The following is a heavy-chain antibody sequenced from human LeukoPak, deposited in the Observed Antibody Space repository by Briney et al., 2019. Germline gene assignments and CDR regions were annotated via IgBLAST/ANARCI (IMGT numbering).Heavy chain of an antibody. CDR3: AHLARGVEVAGDYLT. Sequence: GGSLRLSCAASGFTFSSYSMNWVRQAPGKGLEWVSYISSGSSNIYYADSVKGRFTISRDNAKNSLYLQMNSLRAEDTAVYYCAHLARGVEVAGDYLTWGQGTLVTVSS. CDR2: ISSGSSNI. D-gene: IGHD6-19*01. V-gene: IGHV3-48*01. CDR1: GFTFSSYS. J-gene: IGHJ4*02.